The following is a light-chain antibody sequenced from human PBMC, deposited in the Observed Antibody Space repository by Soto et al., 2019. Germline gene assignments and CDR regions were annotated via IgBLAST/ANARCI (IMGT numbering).Light chain of an antibody. J-gene: IGKJ1*01. V-gene: IGKV3-15*01. CDR3: QQYHNWPLA. CDR2: GAF. Sequence: EIVMTQSPVTLSVSLGDRVTLSCRASQSVSSTLVWYQQKPGQAPSLLIYGAFTRATGIPARFSGTGSGTEFTLTISSLQSEEFARYYCQQYHNWPLAFGQGTKVDIK. CDR1: QSVSST.